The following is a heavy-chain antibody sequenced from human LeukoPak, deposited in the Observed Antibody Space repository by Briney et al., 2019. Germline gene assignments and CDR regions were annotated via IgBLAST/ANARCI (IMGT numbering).Heavy chain of an antibody. Sequence: SETLSLTCTVSGGSISSYYWSWIRQPPGKGLEWIGYIYYSGSTNYNPSLKSRVTISVDTSKNQFSLKLSSVTAADTAVYYCARGGYVEMATIPLYYFDYWGQGTLVTVSS. CDR3: ARGGYVEMATIPLYYFDY. J-gene: IGHJ4*02. CDR2: IYYSGST. D-gene: IGHD5-24*01. CDR1: GGSISSYY. V-gene: IGHV4-59*01.